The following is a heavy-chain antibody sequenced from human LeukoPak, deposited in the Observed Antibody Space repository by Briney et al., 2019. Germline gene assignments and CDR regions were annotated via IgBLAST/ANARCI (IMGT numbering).Heavy chain of an antibody. CDR3: ASGEPYSGSYGDY. CDR1: GGTFSSYA. V-gene: IGHV1-69*05. D-gene: IGHD1-26*01. J-gene: IGHJ4*02. CDR2: IIPIFGTA. Sequence: SVTVSCQASGGTFSSYAISWVRQAPGQGVEWMGRIIPIFGTANSAQMFQGRVTITTDESTSTAYMELSSLRSEDTAVYYCASGEPYSGSYGDYWGQGTLVTVSS.